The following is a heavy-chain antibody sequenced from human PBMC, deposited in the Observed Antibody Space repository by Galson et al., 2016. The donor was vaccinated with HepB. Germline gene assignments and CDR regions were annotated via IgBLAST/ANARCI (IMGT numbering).Heavy chain of an antibody. CDR3: AKSRGFRPKSYFDY. CDR2: ISGNGGTT. D-gene: IGHD3-10*01. Sequence: SLRLSCAASGLTFSNFGMTWVRQAPGKGLEWLSGISGNGGTTYYADSVKGRFTISRDNSNNTLFLRMTGLRVEDTATYYCAKSRGFRPKSYFDYWGQGTLVIASS. CDR1: GLTFSNFG. V-gene: IGHV3-23*01. J-gene: IGHJ4*02.